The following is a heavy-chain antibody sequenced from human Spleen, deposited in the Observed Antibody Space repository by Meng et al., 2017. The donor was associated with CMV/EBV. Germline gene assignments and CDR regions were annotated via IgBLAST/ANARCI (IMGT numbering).Heavy chain of an antibody. CDR2: INHSGST. CDR1: GGSFSGYY. Sequence: CAAYGGSFSGYYWSWIRQPPGKGLEWIGEINHSGSTNYNPSLKSRVTISVDTSKNQFSLKLSSVTAADTAVYYCARGSDFWSGYLGYWGQGTLVTVSS. V-gene: IGHV4-34*01. D-gene: IGHD3-3*01. CDR3: ARGSDFWSGYLGY. J-gene: IGHJ4*02.